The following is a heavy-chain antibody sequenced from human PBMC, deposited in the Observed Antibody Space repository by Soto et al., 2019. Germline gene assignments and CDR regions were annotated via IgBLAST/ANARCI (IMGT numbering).Heavy chain of an antibody. CDR1: GFTFSTYW. CDR3: ARGGGHTYGRLPGVY. D-gene: IGHD5-18*01. V-gene: IGHV3-7*05. CDR2: VKQDGSEK. Sequence: EVQLVKSGGGLVQPGGSLRLSCAASGFTFSTYWMTWVRQAPGKGLEWVAHVKQDGSEKYNVDSVKGRFTISRDNAKNSLYLQMNSLRAEDTAVYYCARGGGHTYGRLPGVYWGQGILVTVSS. J-gene: IGHJ4*02.